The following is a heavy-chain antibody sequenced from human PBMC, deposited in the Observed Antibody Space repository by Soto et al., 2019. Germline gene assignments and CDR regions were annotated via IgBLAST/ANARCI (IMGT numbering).Heavy chain of an antibody. CDR2: ISFSGNTI. CDR3: ARRLDPLQYSDY. CDR1: GFTFDDYG. V-gene: IGHV3-48*02. D-gene: IGHD5-18*01. Sequence: VQLVESGGGLVQPGGSLRLSCAASGFTFDDYGMNWVRQAPGKRLERVSFISFSGNTIYYADSVRGRFTISRDNAKSTLFLQMNSLRDDDTATYYCARRLDPLQYSDYWGRGTLVTVSS. J-gene: IGHJ4*02.